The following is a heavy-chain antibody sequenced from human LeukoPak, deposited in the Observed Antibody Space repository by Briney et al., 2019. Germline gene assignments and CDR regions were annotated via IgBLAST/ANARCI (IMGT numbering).Heavy chain of an antibody. CDR3: AKDARQTYYDFWSGHFDY. J-gene: IGHJ4*02. CDR1: GFTFDDYA. Sequence: PVGSLRLSCAASGFTFDDYAMHWVRQAPGKGLGWVSLISWDGGSTYYADSVKGRFTISRDNSKNSLYLQMNSLRAEDTALYYCAKDARQTYYDFWSGHFDYWGQGTLVTVSS. D-gene: IGHD3-3*01. V-gene: IGHV3-43D*04. CDR2: ISWDGGST.